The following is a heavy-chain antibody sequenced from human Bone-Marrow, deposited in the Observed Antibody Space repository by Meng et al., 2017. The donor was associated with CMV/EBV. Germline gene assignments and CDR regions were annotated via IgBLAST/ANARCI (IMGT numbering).Heavy chain of an antibody. D-gene: IGHD4-11*01. CDR1: GFTFSSYS. CDR2: ISSSSSYI. Sequence: GGSLRLSCAASGFTFSSYSMNWVRQAPGKGLEWVSSISSSSSYIYYADSVKGRFTISRDNAKNSLYLQMNSLRAEDTAVYHCAREVTKMTTVRSEEGASDYWDQGTLVTVSS. V-gene: IGHV3-21*01. J-gene: IGHJ4*02. CDR3: AREVTKMTTVRSEEGASDY.